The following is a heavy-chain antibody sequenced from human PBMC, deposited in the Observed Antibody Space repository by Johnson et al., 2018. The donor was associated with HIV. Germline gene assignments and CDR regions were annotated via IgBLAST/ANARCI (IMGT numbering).Heavy chain of an antibody. J-gene: IGHJ3*02. CDR3: ASGTSKALVLLDAFDM. Sequence: QVQLVESGGGLVQPGGSLRLSCAVSGFSFSSHGMHWVRQAPGKGLEWVAFIRYDGSNKYYADSVKGRFTISRDNAKNSLYLQMNSLRGEDTAVYYCASGTSKALVLLDAFDMWGQGTMVTVSS. D-gene: IGHD5-18*01. V-gene: IGHV3-30*02. CDR2: IRYDGSNK. CDR1: GFSFSSHG.